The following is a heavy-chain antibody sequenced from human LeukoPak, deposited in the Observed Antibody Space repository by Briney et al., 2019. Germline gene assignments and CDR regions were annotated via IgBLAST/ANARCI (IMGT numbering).Heavy chain of an antibody. D-gene: IGHD4-23*01. CDR1: GFTFSNSA. Sequence: ASVKVSCKASGFTFSNSAIQWVRQARGQRLEWIGWIGVGGGNTNYAQRFQDRVTITRDMSTSTAYMELSSQRSEDTAVYYCAAEIYGGNSDCCTFDFWGPGTPVTVSS. J-gene: IGHJ3*01. CDR3: AAEIYGGNSDCCTFDF. CDR2: IGVGGGNT. V-gene: IGHV1-58*02.